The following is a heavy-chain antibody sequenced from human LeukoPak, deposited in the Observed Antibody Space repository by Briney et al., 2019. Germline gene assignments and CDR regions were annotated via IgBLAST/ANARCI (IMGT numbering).Heavy chain of an antibody. D-gene: IGHD3-22*01. V-gene: IGHV1-2*02. CDR3: ARDSDDSSGYYPFGFDY. J-gene: IGHJ4*02. CDR2: INPNSGGT. CDR1: GYTLTGYY. Sequence: ASVKVSCKASGYTLTGYYMNWVRQAPGQGLEWMGWINPNSGGTDYAQKFQGRVTMTRDASISTAYMELSSLRSEDTAVYYCARDSDDSSGYYPFGFDYWGRGTLVTVSS.